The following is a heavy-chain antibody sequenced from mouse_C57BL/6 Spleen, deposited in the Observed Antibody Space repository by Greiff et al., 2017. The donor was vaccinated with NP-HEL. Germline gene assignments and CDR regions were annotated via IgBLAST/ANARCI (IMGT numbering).Heavy chain of an antibody. D-gene: IGHD3-1*01. CDR3: ARGATPGAY. Sequence: QVQLKQSGAELAKPGASVKLSCKASGYTFTSYWMHWVKQRPGQGLEWIGYINPSSGYTKYNQKFKDKATLTADKSSITAYMQLRSLTYEDSAVYYCARGATPGAYWGQGTLVTVSA. CDR1: GYTFTSYW. J-gene: IGHJ3*01. V-gene: IGHV1-7*01. CDR2: INPSSGYT.